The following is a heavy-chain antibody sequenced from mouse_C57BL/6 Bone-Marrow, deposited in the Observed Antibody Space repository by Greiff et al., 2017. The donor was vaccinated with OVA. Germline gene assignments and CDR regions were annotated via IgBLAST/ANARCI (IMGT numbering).Heavy chain of an antibody. V-gene: IGHV1-81*01. J-gene: IGHJ2*01. CDR3: ARGRLRRGALDY. CDR2: IYPRSGNT. Sequence: LQESGAELARPGASVKLSCKASGYTFTSYGISWVKQRTGQGLEWIGEIYPRSGNTYYNEKFKGKATLTADKSSSTAYMELRSLTSEDSAVDFCARGRLRRGALDYWGQGTTLTVSS. CDR1: GYTFTSYG. D-gene: IGHD2-4*01.